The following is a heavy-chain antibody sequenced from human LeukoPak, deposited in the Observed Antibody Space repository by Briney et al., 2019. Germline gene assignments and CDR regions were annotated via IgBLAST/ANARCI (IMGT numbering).Heavy chain of an antibody. J-gene: IGHJ5*02. D-gene: IGHD3-10*01. CDR1: GFTFTTYW. CDR3: ARGPYYGSGSQGSILDP. Sequence: GGSLRLSCAASGFTFTTYWMSWVRQAPGKGLEWVANIKQDGTEKYYVDSVKGRFTISRDNAKNSLYLQMNSLRVEDTAVYYCARGPYYGSGSQGSILDPWGQGTLVTVSS. CDR2: IKQDGTEK. V-gene: IGHV3-7*03.